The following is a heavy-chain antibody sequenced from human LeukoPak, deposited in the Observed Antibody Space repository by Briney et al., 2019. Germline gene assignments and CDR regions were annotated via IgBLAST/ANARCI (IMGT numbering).Heavy chain of an antibody. V-gene: IGHV4-34*01. D-gene: IGHD3-9*01. J-gene: IGHJ6*03. CDR3: AREGYDILTGWYYYYYMDV. CDR2: INHIRST. CDR1: GGSISSYY. Sequence: MPSETLSLTCTVSGGSISSYYWSWIRQPPGKGLEWIGEINHIRSTNYNPSLKSRVTMSVDTSKNQFSLKLSSVTAADTAVYYCAREGYDILTGWYYYYYMDVWGKGTTVTISS.